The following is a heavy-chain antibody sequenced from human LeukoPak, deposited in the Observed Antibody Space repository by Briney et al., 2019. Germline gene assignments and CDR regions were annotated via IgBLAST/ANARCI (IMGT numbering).Heavy chain of an antibody. CDR1: GFTFSSYA. J-gene: IGHJ4*02. V-gene: IGHV3-23*01. D-gene: IGHD3-9*01. Sequence: GGSLRLSCAASGFTFSSYAMSWVRQAPGKGLEWVSTISGSGGNTYYADSAKGRFTISRDNSKNTLYLQMNSLRAEDTAVYYCAKTPYYDILTGYYIESYFDYWGQGTLVTVSS. CDR3: AKTPYYDILTGYYIESYFDY. CDR2: ISGSGGNT.